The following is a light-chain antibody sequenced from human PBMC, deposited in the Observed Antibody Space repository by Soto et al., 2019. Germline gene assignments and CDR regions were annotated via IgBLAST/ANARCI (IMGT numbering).Light chain of an antibody. J-gene: IGKJ4*01. V-gene: IGKV3-15*01. CDR3: QQSDNLPLT. Sequence: EVVMTQSPATLSVSPGEGATLSCRASQSVRSNLAWYQQKPGQAPRLLIYAASTRARAVPARFSGSGSGTEFTLTISSLQSEDFAVYYCQQSDNLPLTFGGGTQVEIK. CDR1: QSVRSN. CDR2: AAS.